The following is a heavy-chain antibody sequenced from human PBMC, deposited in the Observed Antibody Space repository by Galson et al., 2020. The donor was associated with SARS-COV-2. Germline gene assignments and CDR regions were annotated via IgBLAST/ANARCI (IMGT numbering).Heavy chain of an antibody. V-gene: IGHV3-23*01. CDR2: FSSDGYTT. Sequence: GGSLRLSCVASGFTFSNYAMSWVRQAPGKGLEWVSVFSSDGYTTYYADSVKGRFTISRDNSKNTLYLQMNSLRAEDTAVYYCAKYLSTGARVFAYGGRGP. J-gene: IGHJ4*03. D-gene: IGHD2-8*02. CDR1: GFTFSNYA. CDR3: AKYLSTGARVFAY.